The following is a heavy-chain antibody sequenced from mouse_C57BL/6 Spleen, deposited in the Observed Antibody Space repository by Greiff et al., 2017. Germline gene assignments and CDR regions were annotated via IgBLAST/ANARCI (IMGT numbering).Heavy chain of an antibody. D-gene: IGHD1-1*01. CDR1: GYTFTDYN. Sequence: VQLQQSGPELVKPGASVKIPCKASGYTFTDYNMDWVKQSHGKSLEWIRDINPNNGGTIYNQKFKGKATLTVDKSSSTAYMELRSLTSEDTAVYYCARRDYDWFAYWGQGTLVTVSA. CDR2: INPNNGGT. V-gene: IGHV1-18*01. J-gene: IGHJ3*01. CDR3: ARRDYDWFAY.